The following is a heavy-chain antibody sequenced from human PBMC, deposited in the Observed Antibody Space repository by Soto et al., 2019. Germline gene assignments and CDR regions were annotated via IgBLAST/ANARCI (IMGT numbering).Heavy chain of an antibody. Sequence: GGSLRLSCAASGFIFSSYSMNWVRQAPGKGLEWVSYISTGSGTIYYADSVKGRFTMSRDNAKNSLYLQMNSLRDEDTAVYFCAKCTMAGRGGLDYWGQGTLVTVSS. CDR1: GFIFSSYS. J-gene: IGHJ4*02. CDR3: AKCTMAGRGGLDY. V-gene: IGHV3-48*02. CDR2: ISTGSGTI. D-gene: IGHD6-19*01.